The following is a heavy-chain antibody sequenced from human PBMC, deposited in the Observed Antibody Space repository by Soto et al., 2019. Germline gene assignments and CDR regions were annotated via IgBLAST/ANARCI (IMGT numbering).Heavy chain of an antibody. V-gene: IGHV3-23*01. CDR3: AKDLRYSYGSPSGY. J-gene: IGHJ4*02. D-gene: IGHD5-18*01. CDR2: ISGSGGST. Sequence: GGSLRLSCAASGFTFSSYAMSWVRQAPGKGLEWVSAISGSGGSTYYADPVKGRLTISRDNSKNTLYLQMNSLRAEDTAVYYCAKDLRYSYGSPSGYWGQGTLVTVSS. CDR1: GFTFSSYA.